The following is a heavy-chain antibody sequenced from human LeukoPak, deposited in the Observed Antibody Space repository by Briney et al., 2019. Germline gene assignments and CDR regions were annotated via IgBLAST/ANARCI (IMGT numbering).Heavy chain of an antibody. Sequence: GGSLRLSCAASGFSFDDYAMHWVRQAPGKGLEWVSAISGSGGSTYYADSVKGRFTISRDNSKNTLYLQMNSLRAEDTAVYYCAKWDSSSRYYGMDVWGQGTTVTVSS. CDR3: AKWDSSSRYYGMDV. V-gene: IGHV3-23*01. D-gene: IGHD6-6*01. J-gene: IGHJ6*02. CDR2: ISGSGGST. CDR1: GFSFDDYA.